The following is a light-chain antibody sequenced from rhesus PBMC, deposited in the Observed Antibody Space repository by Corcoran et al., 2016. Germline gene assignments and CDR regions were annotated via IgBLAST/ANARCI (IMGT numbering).Light chain of an antibody. CDR1: QNVNNW. CDR3: QQHNSLPFT. V-gene: IGKV1-33*02. J-gene: IGKJ3*01. CDR2: AAS. Sequence: DIQMTQSPSSLSASVGDRVTITCQASQNVNNWLAWYQQKPGKNPKLLIYAASSLPGGVPSRFSGSGAGTDFTLPISSLQPEDFATYSCQQHNSLPFTFGPGTKLDIK.